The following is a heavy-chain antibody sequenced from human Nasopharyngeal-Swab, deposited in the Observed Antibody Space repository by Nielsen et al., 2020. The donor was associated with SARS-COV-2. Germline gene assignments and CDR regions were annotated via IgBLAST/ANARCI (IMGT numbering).Heavy chain of an antibody. Sequence: SVKVSCKASGGTFSSYAISWVRQAPGQGIEWMGGIIPIFGTANYAQKFQGRVTITADESTSTAYMELSSLRSEDTAVYYCARGGWKRYYYYYYMDVWGKGTTVTVSS. CDR2: IIPIFGTA. V-gene: IGHV1-69*13. D-gene: IGHD6-19*01. CDR1: GGTFSSYA. J-gene: IGHJ6*03. CDR3: ARGGWKRYYYYYYMDV.